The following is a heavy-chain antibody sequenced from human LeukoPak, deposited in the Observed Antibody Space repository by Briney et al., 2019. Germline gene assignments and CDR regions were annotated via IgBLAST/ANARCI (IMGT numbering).Heavy chain of an antibody. D-gene: IGHD1-7*01. J-gene: IGHJ3*02. V-gene: IGHV3-7*01. CDR2: IKQDGSEK. Sequence: PGGSLRLSCAASGFTFSSYRMSWVRQAPGKGLEWVANIKQDGSEKYYVDSVKGRFTISRDNAKNSLYLQMNSLRAEDTAVYYCARDQQTRWNYVPPGAFDIWGQGTMVTVSS. CDR3: ARDQQTRWNYVPPGAFDI. CDR1: GFTFSSYR.